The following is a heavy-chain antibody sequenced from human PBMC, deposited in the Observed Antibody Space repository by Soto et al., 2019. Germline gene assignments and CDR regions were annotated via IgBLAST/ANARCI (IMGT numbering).Heavy chain of an antibody. D-gene: IGHD2-21*02. Sequence: EVQLVESGGGLVQPGGSLRLSCAASGFTFRSYWMSWVRQAPGKGLEWVANIKQDGSEKYYVDSVKGRFTISRDNAKNSLYLQMNSLRAEDTAVYYCARDQHIVVVTALDYWGQGTLVTVSS. V-gene: IGHV3-7*03. CDR1: GFTFRSYW. CDR2: IKQDGSEK. CDR3: ARDQHIVVVTALDY. J-gene: IGHJ4*02.